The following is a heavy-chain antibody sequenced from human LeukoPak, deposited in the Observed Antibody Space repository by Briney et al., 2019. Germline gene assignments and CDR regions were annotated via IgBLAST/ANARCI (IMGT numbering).Heavy chain of an antibody. D-gene: IGHD2-2*02. V-gene: IGHV4-34*01. CDR2: INHSGST. CDR1: GGSFSGYY. CDR3: ARDGGVYTRNNWFDP. Sequence: SETLSLTCAVYGGSFSGYYWSWIRQPPGKGLEWIGEINHSGSTNYNPSLKSRVTISVDTSKNQFSLKLSSVTAADTAVYYCARDGGVYTRNNWFDPWGQGTLVTVSS. J-gene: IGHJ5*02.